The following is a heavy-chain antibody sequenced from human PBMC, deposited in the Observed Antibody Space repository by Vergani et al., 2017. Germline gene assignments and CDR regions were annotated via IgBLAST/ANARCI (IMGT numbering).Heavy chain of an antibody. CDR2: ISDNGGTT. CDR1: GFTFSSYS. CDR3: TKGSRGYTGYFFDY. Sequence: EVQLVESGGGLVQPGGSLRLSCAASGFTFSSYSMNWVRQAPGKGLEWVSIISDNGGTTYYADSVKGRFTISRDNSKNTLHLQMNSLRADVTAVYYCTKGSRGYTGYFFDYWGQGTLATVSS. V-gene: IGHV3-23*04. D-gene: IGHD5-12*01. J-gene: IGHJ4*02.